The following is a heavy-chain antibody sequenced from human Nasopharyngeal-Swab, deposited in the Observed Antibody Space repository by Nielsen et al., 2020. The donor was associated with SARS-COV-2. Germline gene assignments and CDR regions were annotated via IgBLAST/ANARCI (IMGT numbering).Heavy chain of an antibody. V-gene: IGHV3-11*01. Sequence: WIRQPPGKRLEWVSYITSTSSTIYYADSVKGRFTISRDNAKNSLSLQINSLRAEDTAMYYCVSSYYGSAYWGQGTLVTVSS. D-gene: IGHD3-10*01. J-gene: IGHJ4*02. CDR3: VSSYYGSAY. CDR2: ITSTSSTI.